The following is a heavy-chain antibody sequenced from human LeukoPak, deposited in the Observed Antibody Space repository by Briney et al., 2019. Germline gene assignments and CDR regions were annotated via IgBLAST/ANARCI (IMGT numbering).Heavy chain of an antibody. CDR2: IYYSGST. Sequence: SETLSLTCTVSGGSISSYYWSWIRQPPGKGLEWIGYIYYSGSTNYNPSLKNRVTISVDTSNNQFSLKLSSVTAADTAVYYCARDLDYYGSGSFFNIWGQGTMVTVSS. CDR3: ARDLDYYGSGSFFNI. D-gene: IGHD3-10*01. J-gene: IGHJ3*02. CDR1: GGSISSYY. V-gene: IGHV4-59*01.